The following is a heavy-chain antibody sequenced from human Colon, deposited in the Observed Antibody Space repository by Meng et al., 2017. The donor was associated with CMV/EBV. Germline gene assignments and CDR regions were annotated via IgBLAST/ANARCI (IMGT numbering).Heavy chain of an antibody. CDR2: IGGTGTIT. D-gene: IGHD3-10*01. Sequence: GESLKISCAASGFTFDDYSMNWVRQAPGKGLEWVSVIGGTGTITHYADSVKGRFAISRDNSTNTLFLEMNSLRADDTAVYFCAKNGAWFRVDSWGQGTPVTVSS. J-gene: IGHJ4*02. V-gene: IGHV3-23*01. CDR3: AKNGAWFRVDS. CDR1: GFTFDDYS.